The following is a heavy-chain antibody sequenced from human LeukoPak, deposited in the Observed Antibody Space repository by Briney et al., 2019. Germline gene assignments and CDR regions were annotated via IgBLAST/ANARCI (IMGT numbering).Heavy chain of an antibody. CDR1: GRSISSSSYY. J-gene: IGHJ5*02. CDR2: IDYSGSP. Sequence: KSSETLPPTCTFAGRSISSSSYYWGWIRQPPGKGLEWIGSIDYSGSPYYNPSLKSRVTISVDTSKNQFSLKLSSVTAADTAVYYCARHAAETNYYDSSGTYWFDPWGQGTLVTVSS. D-gene: IGHD3-22*01. V-gene: IGHV4-39*01. CDR3: ARHAAETNYYDSSGTYWFDP.